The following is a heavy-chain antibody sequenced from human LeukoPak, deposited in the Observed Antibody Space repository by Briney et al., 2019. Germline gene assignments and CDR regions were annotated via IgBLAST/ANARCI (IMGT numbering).Heavy chain of an antibody. CDR1: GFTFRSYW. D-gene: IGHD6-13*01. Sequence: GGSLRLSCAASGFTFRSYWMNWVRQAPGKGLEWVANINQHGSEKYSVDSVKGRFTISRDNAKNSLFLQMNSQRAEDTAVYYCARDIGAAADCNLDYWGQGTLVTVSS. V-gene: IGHV3-7*01. CDR2: INQHGSEK. J-gene: IGHJ4*02. CDR3: ARDIGAAADCNLDY.